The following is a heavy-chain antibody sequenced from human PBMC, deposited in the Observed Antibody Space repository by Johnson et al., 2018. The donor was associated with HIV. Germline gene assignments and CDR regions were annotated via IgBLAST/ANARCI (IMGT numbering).Heavy chain of an antibody. D-gene: IGHD1-26*01. CDR2: ISYDGSNK. CDR3: ARAVGGSYHDAFDS. V-gene: IGHV3-30*04. J-gene: IGHJ3*02. CDR1: GFTFSSYA. Sequence: QEQLVESGGGVVRPGGSLRLSCAASGFTFSSYAMHWVRQAPGQGLEWVAAISYDGSNKKYAHSVKGRVTISRDNAKNSLYLQMSSLRAEDTALYYCARAVGGSYHDAFDSWGQGTMVTVSS.